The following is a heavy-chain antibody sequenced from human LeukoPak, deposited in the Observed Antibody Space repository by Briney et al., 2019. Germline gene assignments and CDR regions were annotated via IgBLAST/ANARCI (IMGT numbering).Heavy chain of an antibody. Sequence: SETLSLTCTVSGGSISSSSYYWGWIRQPPGKGLEWIGSIYYSGSTNYNPSLKSRVTISVDTSKNQFSLRLSSVTAADTAVYYCAREGADLNAFDIWGQGTMVTVSS. V-gene: IGHV4-39*07. CDR1: GGSISSSSYY. D-gene: IGHD3-16*01. CDR2: IYYSGST. J-gene: IGHJ3*02. CDR3: AREGADLNAFDI.